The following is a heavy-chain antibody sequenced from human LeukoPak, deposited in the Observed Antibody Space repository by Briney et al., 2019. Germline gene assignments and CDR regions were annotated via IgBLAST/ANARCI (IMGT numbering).Heavy chain of an antibody. CDR3: AREGPSGSPPADF. D-gene: IGHD3-10*01. V-gene: IGHV3-23*01. Sequence: GGSLRLSCAASGFTFSSIAMSWVRQAPDKGLEWVSTISGSGGGTYYADSVKGRFTISRDDSKNTLYLQMNSLRAEDTAVYYCAREGPSGSPPADFWGQGTLVTVSS. CDR2: ISGSGGGT. J-gene: IGHJ4*02. CDR1: GFTFSSIA.